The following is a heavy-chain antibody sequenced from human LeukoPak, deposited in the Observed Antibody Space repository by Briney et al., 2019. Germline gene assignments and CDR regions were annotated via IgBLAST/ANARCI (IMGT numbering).Heavy chain of an antibody. CDR3: ARDRNLIVGATTFDY. V-gene: IGHV4-34*01. J-gene: IGHJ4*02. D-gene: IGHD1-26*01. CDR2: INHSGST. Sequence: KASESVSLTCTVSGDSISHYYWSWIRQPPGKGLEWIGEINHSGSTNYNPSLKSRVTISVDASKNQFSLKLSSVTAADTAVYYCARDRNLIVGATTFDYWGQGTVDTVSS. CDR1: GDSISHYY.